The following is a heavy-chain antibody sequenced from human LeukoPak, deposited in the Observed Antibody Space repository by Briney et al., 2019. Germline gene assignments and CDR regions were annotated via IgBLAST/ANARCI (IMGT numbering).Heavy chain of an antibody. V-gene: IGHV3-23*01. CDR2: ISGSGGST. D-gene: IGHD2-2*03. J-gene: IGHJ2*01. Sequence: GGSLRLSCAASGFTFSSYAMSWVRQAPGKGLEWVSAISGSGGSTYYADSVKGRFTISRDNSKNTLYLQMSSLRAEDTAVYYCANCMDNDWYFDLWGRGTLVTVSS. CDR3: ANCMDNDWYFDL. CDR1: GFTFSSYA.